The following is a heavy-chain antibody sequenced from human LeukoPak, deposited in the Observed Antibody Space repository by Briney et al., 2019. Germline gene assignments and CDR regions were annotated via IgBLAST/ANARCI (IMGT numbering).Heavy chain of an antibody. J-gene: IGHJ4*02. V-gene: IGHV3-7*01. CDR3: VGNVLV. CDR1: GFTFSSYS. Sequence: GGSLRLSCAASGFTFSSYSMSWVRQAPGKGLEWVANIKQDGSEKYYVDSVKGRFTISRDNAKNSLYLQMNSLRAEDTAVYYCVGNVLVWGQGTLVTVSS. D-gene: IGHD4-23*01. CDR2: IKQDGSEK.